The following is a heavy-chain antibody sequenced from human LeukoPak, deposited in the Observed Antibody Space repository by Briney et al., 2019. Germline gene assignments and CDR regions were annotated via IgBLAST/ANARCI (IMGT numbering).Heavy chain of an antibody. J-gene: IGHJ4*02. V-gene: IGHV3-23*01. CDR1: GFTFSSYA. Sequence: GGSLRLSCAASGFTFSSYAMGWVRQAPGKGLEWVSAISGSGGSTYYADSVKGRFTISRGNSKNTLYLQMNSLRAEDTAVYSCARGYFISDYWGQGTLVTVSS. D-gene: IGHD3-22*01. CDR3: ARGYFISDY. CDR2: ISGSGGST.